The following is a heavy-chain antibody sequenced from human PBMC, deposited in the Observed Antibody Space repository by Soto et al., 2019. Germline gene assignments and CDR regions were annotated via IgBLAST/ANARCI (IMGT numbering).Heavy chain of an antibody. Sequence: SETLSLTCAVYGASLSDNYCNWLRQPPGKGLEWIGEINHSGNTNYNPSLRSRVTISIDTSKNQLSLNLRSVSAADTAVYYCERGRGEFDAWGQGTPVTVSS. V-gene: IGHV4-34*01. D-gene: IGHD2-21*01. J-gene: IGHJ5*02. CDR2: INHSGNT. CDR3: ERGRGEFDA. CDR1: GASLSDNY.